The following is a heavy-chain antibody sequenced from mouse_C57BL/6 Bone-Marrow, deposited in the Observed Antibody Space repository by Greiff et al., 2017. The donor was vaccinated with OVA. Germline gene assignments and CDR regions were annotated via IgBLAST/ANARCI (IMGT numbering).Heavy chain of an antibody. J-gene: IGHJ4*01. V-gene: IGHV1-82*01. D-gene: IGHD2-1*01. Sequence: QVQLKQSGPELVKPGASVKISCKASGYAFSSSWMNWVKQRPGKGLEWIGRIYPGDGDTNYNGKFKGKATLTADKSSSTAYMQLSSLTSEDSAVYFCAREKKSIYYGIYYAMDYWGQGTSVTVSS. CDR3: AREKKSIYYGIYYAMDY. CDR2: IYPGDGDT. CDR1: GYAFSSSW.